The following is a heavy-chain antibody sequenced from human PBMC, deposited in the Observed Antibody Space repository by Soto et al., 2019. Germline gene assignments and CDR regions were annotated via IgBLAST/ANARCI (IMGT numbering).Heavy chain of an antibody. CDR1: GYTFSDYY. CDR2: INPSSGGT. J-gene: IGHJ5*02. CDR3: AREMGVIGAPGYTWFDP. D-gene: IGHD1-26*01. V-gene: IGHV1-2*02. Sequence: VQLVQSGAEVRKPGASVKVSCKASGYTFSDYYVHWVREAPGQGLEWMGWINPSSGGTIYTQRVQGRVTMTRDTSISTVYMELSRLTSDDTAVYYCAREMGVIGAPGYTWFDPWGQGALVTVSS.